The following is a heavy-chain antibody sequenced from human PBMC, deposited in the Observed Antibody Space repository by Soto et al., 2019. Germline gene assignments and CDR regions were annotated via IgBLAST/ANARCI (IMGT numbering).Heavy chain of an antibody. CDR1: GCSISSYY. D-gene: IGHD1-26*01. V-gene: IGHV4-59*01. J-gene: IGHJ4*02. CDR2: IYYSGST. Sequence: SETLSLTCTFSGCSISSYYWSWVRQPPGKGLEWIGYIYYSGSTNYNPSLKSRVTISVDTSKNQFSLKLTSVTAADTAVYYCARRYGGNFDYWGQGTLVTVSS. CDR3: ARRYGGNFDY.